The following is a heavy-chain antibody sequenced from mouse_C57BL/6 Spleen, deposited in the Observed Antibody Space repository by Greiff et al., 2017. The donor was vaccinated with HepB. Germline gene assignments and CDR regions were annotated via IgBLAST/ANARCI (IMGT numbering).Heavy chain of an antibody. D-gene: IGHD1-1*01. CDR1: GYTFTSYW. V-gene: IGHV1-55*01. CDR2: IYPGSGST. J-gene: IGHJ2*01. Sequence: QVQLQQPGAELVKPGASVKMSCKASGYTFTSYWITWVKQRPGQGLEWIGDIYPGSGSTNYNEKFKSKATLTVDTSSSTAYMQLSSLTSEDSAVYYCARGPYYYYGSLYYFDYWGQGTTLTVSS. CDR3: ARGPYYYYGSLYYFDY.